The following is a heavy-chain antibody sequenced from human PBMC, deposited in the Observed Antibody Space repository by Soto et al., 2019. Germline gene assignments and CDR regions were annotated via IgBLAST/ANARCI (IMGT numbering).Heavy chain of an antibody. CDR2: IYWDDDK. CDR3: AHAGDFDLLTFDL. CDR1: GFSLSTYDMG. J-gene: IGHJ4*02. Sequence: QITLKESGPTLVRPAQTLTLTCDFSGFSLSTYDMGVAWIRQPPGKALEWLALIYWDDDKRYSPSLKDRLAISKDTPSNPVVLTITNMDSRDRATYICAHAGDFDLLTFDLWGPGTQVTVSS. V-gene: IGHV2-5*02. D-gene: IGHD2-15*01.